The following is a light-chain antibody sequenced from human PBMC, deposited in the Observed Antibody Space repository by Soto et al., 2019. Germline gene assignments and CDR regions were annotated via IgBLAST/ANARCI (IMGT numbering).Light chain of an antibody. V-gene: IGLV2-23*02. Sequence: QSVLTQPASVSGSPGQSITISCTGTSSDVGSYNLVSWYQQHPGKAPKLMIYEVSKRPSGVSNRFSGSKSGNTASLTISGLQAEDEADYYCCSYAGSSTPFVXGTGTKVTVL. CDR2: EVS. CDR1: SSDVGSYNL. J-gene: IGLJ1*01. CDR3: CSYAGSSTPFV.